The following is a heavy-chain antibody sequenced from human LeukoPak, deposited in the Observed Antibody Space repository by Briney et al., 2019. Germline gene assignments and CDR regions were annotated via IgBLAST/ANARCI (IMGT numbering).Heavy chain of an antibody. V-gene: IGHV3-30-3*01. Sequence: GGSLRLSCAASGFTFSSYAMHWVRQAPGKGLEWVAVISYDGSNKYYADSVKGRFTISRDSSKNTLYLQMNSLRAEDTAVYYCARVISEMATILFDYWGQGTLVTVSS. CDR3: ARVISEMATILFDY. D-gene: IGHD5-24*01. J-gene: IGHJ4*02. CDR2: ISYDGSNK. CDR1: GFTFSSYA.